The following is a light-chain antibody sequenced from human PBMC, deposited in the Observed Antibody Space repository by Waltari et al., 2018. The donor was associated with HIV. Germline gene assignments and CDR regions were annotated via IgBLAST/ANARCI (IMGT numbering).Light chain of an antibody. CDR3: CSYAGSSTLV. J-gene: IGLJ3*02. V-gene: IGLV2-23*02. CDR1: SSDVGGYNL. Sequence: QSALTQPASVSGSPGQSITIPCTGTSSDVGGYNLVPWYQQHPGKAPKLIIYEVTKRPSGVSNRFSASKSDNTASLTISGLQAEDEAHYHCCSYAGSSTLVFGGGTNVIVL. CDR2: EVT.